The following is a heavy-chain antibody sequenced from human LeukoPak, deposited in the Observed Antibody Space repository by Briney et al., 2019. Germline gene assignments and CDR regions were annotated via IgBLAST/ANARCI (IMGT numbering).Heavy chain of an antibody. V-gene: IGHV4-59*01. CDR3: ARGSWFDP. CDR2: IYYSGRT. CDR1: GGSISSYY. J-gene: IGHJ5*02. Sequence: SEPLSLPCTVSGGSISSYYWRWLRRPPGKGLEWSGYIYYSGRTNYNPSLKSPITISEDTSKIQFSLKLSSVTAADTAVYYCARGSWFDPWGQGTLVTVSS.